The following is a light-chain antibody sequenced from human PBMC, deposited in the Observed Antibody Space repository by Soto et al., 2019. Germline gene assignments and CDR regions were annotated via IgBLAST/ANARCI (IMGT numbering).Light chain of an antibody. CDR3: NSYTNSSAVV. V-gene: IGLV2-14*01. CDR1: RDDIGAYDY. CDR2: EVT. Sequence: QPVLTQPASVCGSPGQSVTISCAGTRDDIGAYDYVSWYQQHPGNAPKLLVYEVTNRPSGVSDRFSGSQSGNTASLTISGLQAEDEADYYCNSYTNSSAVVFGGGTKVTV. J-gene: IGLJ2*01.